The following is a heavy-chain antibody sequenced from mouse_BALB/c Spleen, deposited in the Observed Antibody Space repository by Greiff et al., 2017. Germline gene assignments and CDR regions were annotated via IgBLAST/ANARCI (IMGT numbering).Heavy chain of an antibody. D-gene: IGHD5-1*01. CDR1: GFTFSSYT. CDR2: ISSGGGNT. Sequence: EVQGVESGGGLVKPGGSLKLSCAASGFTFSSYTMSWVRQTPEKRLEWVATISSGGGNTYYPDSVKGRFTISRDNAKNNLYLQMSSLRSEDTALYYCARHEYFYAMDYWGQGTSVTVSS. J-gene: IGHJ4*01. V-gene: IGHV5-9*03. CDR3: ARHEYFYAMDY.